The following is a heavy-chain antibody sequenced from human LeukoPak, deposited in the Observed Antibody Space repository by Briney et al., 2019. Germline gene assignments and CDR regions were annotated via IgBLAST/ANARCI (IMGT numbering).Heavy chain of an antibody. J-gene: IGHJ4*02. D-gene: IGHD5-18*01. V-gene: IGHV3-23*01. Sequence: GGSLRLSCAASGFTFSSYWMSWVRQAPGKGLEWVSGISGSVGNTYYADSVKGRFTISRDNSKNTLYLQMNSLRAEDTAVYYCAKDPGNTAMHFDYWGQGTLVTVSS. CDR2: ISGSVGNT. CDR3: AKDPGNTAMHFDY. CDR1: GFTFSSYW.